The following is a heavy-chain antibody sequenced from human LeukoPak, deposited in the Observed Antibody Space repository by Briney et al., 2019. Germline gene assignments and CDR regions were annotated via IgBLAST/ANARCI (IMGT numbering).Heavy chain of an antibody. V-gene: IGHV3-9*01. CDR1: GFTFSSYA. Sequence: PGGSLRLSCAASGFTFSSYAMHWVRQAPGKGLEWVSGINWNSGSIGYADSVKGRFTISRDNAKNSLYLQMNSLRAEDTALYYCAKVAATGGWDYYMDVWGKGTTVTISS. J-gene: IGHJ6*03. D-gene: IGHD6-19*01. CDR2: INWNSGSI. CDR3: AKVAATGGWDYYMDV.